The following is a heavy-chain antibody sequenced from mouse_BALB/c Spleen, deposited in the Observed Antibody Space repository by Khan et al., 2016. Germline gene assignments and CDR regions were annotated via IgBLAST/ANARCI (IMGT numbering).Heavy chain of an antibody. CDR1: GYTFTTAR. CDR3: AREGTARATWAMDY. Sequence: QIQMVQSGPELKKPGETVRISCKASGYTFTTARMQWVQKMPGKGLKWIGWINTHSGVPKYAEDFKGRFAFSLETSASTAYLQISNLKNEDTATYFCAREGTARATWAMDYWGQGTSVTVSS. V-gene: IGHV9-4*02. CDR2: INTHSGVP. D-gene: IGHD3-2*01. J-gene: IGHJ4*01.